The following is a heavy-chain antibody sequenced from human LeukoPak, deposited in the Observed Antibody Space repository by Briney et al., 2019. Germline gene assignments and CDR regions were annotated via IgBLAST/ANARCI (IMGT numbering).Heavy chain of an antibody. CDR2: INGDATAT. CDR3: AKDKWWGASDH. CDR1: GFSFSAHW. J-gene: IGHJ4*02. D-gene: IGHD2-8*01. Sequence: GGSLRLSCAASGFSFSAHWMHWVRQAPGKGLVWVAQINGDATATNYAGSVKGRLPISRDNAKNTVHLQMSTLTAEDTAVYYCAKDKWWGASDHWGQGSLVTVSS. V-gene: IGHV3-74*01.